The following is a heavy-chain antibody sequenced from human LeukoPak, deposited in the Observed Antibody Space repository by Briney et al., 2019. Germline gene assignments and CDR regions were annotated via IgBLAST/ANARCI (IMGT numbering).Heavy chain of an antibody. Sequence: GGSLRLSCAASGFTVSSNYMSWVRQAPGKGLEWVSVIYSGGSTDHADSVKGRFTISRDNSKNTLYLQMNSLRVEDTAVYYCAEDIRVHYFDPRGYLFDPWGQGTLVTVSS. D-gene: IGHD3-22*01. CDR2: IYSGGST. J-gene: IGHJ5*02. CDR3: AEDIRVHYFDPRGYLFDP. CDR1: GFTVSSNY. V-gene: IGHV3-53*01.